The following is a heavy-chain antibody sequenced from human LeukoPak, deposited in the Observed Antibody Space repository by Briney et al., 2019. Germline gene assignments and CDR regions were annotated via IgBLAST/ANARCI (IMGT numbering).Heavy chain of an antibody. D-gene: IGHD6-13*01. V-gene: IGHV3-9*01. CDR2: ISWNSNTI. CDR1: GFSIDDYA. J-gene: IGHJ5*02. CDR3: ARDIAAVGWFDP. Sequence: PGGSLRLSCAASGFSIDDYAMHWVRQPPGKGLEWVSIISWNSNTIAYGDSVKGRFTISRDNAKNTLYLQMNSLRAEDTVVYYCARDIAAVGWFDPWGQGTLVTVSS.